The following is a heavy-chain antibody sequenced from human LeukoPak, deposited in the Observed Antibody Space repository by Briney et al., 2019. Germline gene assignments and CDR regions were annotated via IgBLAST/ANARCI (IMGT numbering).Heavy chain of an antibody. CDR2: ISSSSSYI. Sequence: GGSLRLSCAASGFTFSSYAMSWVRQAPGKGLEWVSSISSSSSYIYYADSVKGRFTISRDDSKNTLYLQMNSLRAEDTAVYYCAKNLGCDYWGQGTLVTVSS. D-gene: IGHD3-16*01. V-gene: IGHV3-21*01. J-gene: IGHJ4*02. CDR3: AKNLGCDY. CDR1: GFTFSSYA.